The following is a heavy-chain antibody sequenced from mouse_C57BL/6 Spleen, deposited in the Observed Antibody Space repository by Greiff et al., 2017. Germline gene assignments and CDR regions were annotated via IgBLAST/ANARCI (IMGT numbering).Heavy chain of an antibody. V-gene: IGHV1-69*01. J-gene: IGHJ2*01. Sequence: VQLQQSGPELVMPGASVKLSCKASGYTFTNYWMNWVKQRPGQGLEWIGEIDPCDGNTNYNEKFKGKSTLTVDKSSSTAYMQLSSLASEDSAVYYCARLDWSRYYYFDYRGQGTTLTVAS. D-gene: IGHD1-1*01. CDR2: IDPCDGNT. CDR1: GYTFTNYW. CDR3: ARLDWSRYYYFDY.